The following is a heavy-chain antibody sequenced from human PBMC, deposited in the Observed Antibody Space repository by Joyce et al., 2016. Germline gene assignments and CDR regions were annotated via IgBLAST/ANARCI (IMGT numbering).Heavy chain of an antibody. Sequence: EVHLVESGGGLVQTGGSLRLSCVASGFAFSSTWWHWVRQAPGEGLVWVSTFKTDGTSPMYADSVKSRFTISRDNTKNTLYLQMNSLRAEDTAVYFCARDYYYRIDVWGQGTTVTVSS. CDR3: ARDYYYRIDV. V-gene: IGHV3-74*03. J-gene: IGHJ6*02. CDR1: GFAFSSTW. CDR2: FKTDGTSP.